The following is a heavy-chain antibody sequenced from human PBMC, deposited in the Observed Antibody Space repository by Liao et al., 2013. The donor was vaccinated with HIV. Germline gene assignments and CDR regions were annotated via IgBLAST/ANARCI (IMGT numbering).Heavy chain of an antibody. V-gene: IGHV4-61*02. CDR3: VREEGLWRITVTTDYFYMDV. J-gene: IGHJ6*03. D-gene: IGHD1-7*01. CDR2: ISTSGTT. CDR1: GDSITSGRYH. Sequence: QVQLQESGPGLVKPSQTLSLTCAVSGDSITSGRYHWGWVRQSAGKGLEWLGRISTSGTTNYSPSLKSRVAISMDTSTNDFSLKMTSVSASDTGVYYCVREEGLWRITVTTDYFYMDVWGRGTTVIVSS.